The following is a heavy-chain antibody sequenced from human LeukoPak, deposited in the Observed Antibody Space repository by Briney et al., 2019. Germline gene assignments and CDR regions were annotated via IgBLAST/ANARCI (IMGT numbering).Heavy chain of an antibody. D-gene: IGHD2-21*02. J-gene: IGHJ4*02. V-gene: IGHV3-11*06. CDR2: ITSSSSYT. CDR3: VRGAGDLGY. Sequence: GGSLRLSCAASGFTFSDYYMNWIRQAPGKGLGWVSYITSSSSYTNYADSVEGRFAISRDNAKNSLYLQMNSLRAEDTAVYYCVRGAGDLGYWGQGTLVTVSS. CDR1: GFTFSDYY.